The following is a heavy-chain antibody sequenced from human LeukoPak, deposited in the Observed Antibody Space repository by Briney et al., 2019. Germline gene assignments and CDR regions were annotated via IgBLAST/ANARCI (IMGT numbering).Heavy chain of an antibody. CDR2: ITHSGGT. J-gene: IGHJ5*02. CDR1: GGSLNSYY. V-gene: IGHV4-59*01. CDR3: ARGRISNWGFEGTLFGA. D-gene: IGHD7-27*01. Sequence: SETLSLTCTVSGGSLNSYYWSWIRQPPGKGLEWIGFITHSGGTDFDSSLGGRVTISVDTSKNQFSLRLTSMTAADTAVYFCARGRISNWGFEGTLFGAWGQGVLVTVSS.